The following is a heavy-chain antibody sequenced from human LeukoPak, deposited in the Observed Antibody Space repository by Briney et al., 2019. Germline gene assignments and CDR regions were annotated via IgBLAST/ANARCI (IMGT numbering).Heavy chain of an antibody. Sequence: KAGGFLRLSCAASGFTFSDYYMSWIRQAPGKGLEWVSYISSSGSTIYYADSVKGRFTISRDNAKNSLYLQMNSLRAEDTAVYYCAKAQYSSSVGGEFDYWGQGTLVSVSS. J-gene: IGHJ4*02. CDR1: GFTFSDYY. CDR2: ISSSGSTI. V-gene: IGHV3-11*01. D-gene: IGHD6-6*01. CDR3: AKAQYSSSVGGEFDY.